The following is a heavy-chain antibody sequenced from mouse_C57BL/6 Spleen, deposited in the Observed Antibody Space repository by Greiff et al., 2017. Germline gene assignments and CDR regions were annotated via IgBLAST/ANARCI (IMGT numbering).Heavy chain of an antibody. V-gene: IGHV1-50*01. CDR3: ARGGTLRWLRQGFDY. D-gene: IGHD2-2*01. Sequence: VQLQQPGAELVKPGASVKLSCKASGYTFTSYWMQWVKQRPGQGLEWIGEIDPSDSYTNYNQKFKGKATLTVDTSSSTAYMQLSSLTSEDSAVYYCARGGTLRWLRQGFDYWGQGTTLTVSS. J-gene: IGHJ2*01. CDR1: GYTFTSYW. CDR2: IDPSDSYT.